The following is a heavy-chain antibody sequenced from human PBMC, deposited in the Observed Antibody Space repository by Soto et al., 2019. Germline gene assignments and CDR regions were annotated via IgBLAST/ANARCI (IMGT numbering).Heavy chain of an antibody. CDR2: IYYSGST. D-gene: IGHD6-19*01. V-gene: IGHV4-59*01. Sequence: PSETLSLTCTVSGVSISSYYWSWIRQPPGKGLEWIGYIYYSGSTNYNPSLKSRVTISVDTSKNQFSLKLSSVTAADTAVYYCARGANYVAGFDYWGQGTLVTVSS. CDR1: GVSISSYY. CDR3: ARGANYVAGFDY. J-gene: IGHJ4*02.